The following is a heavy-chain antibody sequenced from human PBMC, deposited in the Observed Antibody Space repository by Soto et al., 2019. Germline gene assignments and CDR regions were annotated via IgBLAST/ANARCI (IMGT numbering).Heavy chain of an antibody. CDR3: ARYGPVYYYGSGTNNWFDP. CDR2: ISAYNGNT. Sequence: ASVKVSCKASGYTFTSYGISWVRQAPGQGLEWMGWISAYNGNTNYAQKLQGRVTMTTDTSTSTAYMELRSLRSDDTAVYYCARYGPVYYYGSGTNNWFDPWGQGTLVTVSS. D-gene: IGHD3-10*01. J-gene: IGHJ5*02. CDR1: GYTFTSYG. V-gene: IGHV1-18*01.